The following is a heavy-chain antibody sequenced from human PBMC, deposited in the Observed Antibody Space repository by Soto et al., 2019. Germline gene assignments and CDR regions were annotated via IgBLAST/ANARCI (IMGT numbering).Heavy chain of an antibody. CDR3: ATDWTYYYDSSGSKKYFQH. D-gene: IGHD3-22*01. Sequence: ASVKVSCKVSGYTLTELSMHWVRQAPGKGLEWMGGFDPEDGETIYAQKFQGRVTMTEDTSTDTAYMELSSLRSEDTAVYYCATDWTYYYDSSGSKKYFQHWGQGTLVTVSS. CDR1: GYTLTELS. V-gene: IGHV1-24*01. J-gene: IGHJ1*01. CDR2: FDPEDGET.